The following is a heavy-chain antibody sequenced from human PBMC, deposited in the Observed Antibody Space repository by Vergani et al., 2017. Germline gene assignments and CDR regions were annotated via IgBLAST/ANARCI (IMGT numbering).Heavy chain of an antibody. CDR1: RFSFSDYA. CDR3: AKKGFCVTSSCYTTPMDTLQY. D-gene: IGHD2-2*01. J-gene: IGHJ4*02. Sequence: EVQLLESGGGLVQPGGSLRLSCAASRFSFSDYAMSWVRQAPGKGLEWVAAISGSGSTTYYADSVKGRFTVSRDNSKNTLFLQMNSLRAEDTAVYYCAKKGFCVTSSCYTTPMDTLQYWGQGALVTVSS. V-gene: IGHV3-23*01. CDR2: ISGSGSTT.